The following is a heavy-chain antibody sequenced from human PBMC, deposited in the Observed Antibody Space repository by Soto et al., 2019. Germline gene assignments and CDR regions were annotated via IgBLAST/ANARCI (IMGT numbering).Heavy chain of an antibody. D-gene: IGHD4-4*01. V-gene: IGHV1-18*01. Sequence: ASVKVSCKASGYTLTSYGISWVRQAPGQGLEWMGWISAYNGNTNYAQKLQGRVTMTTDTSTSTAYMELRSLRSDDTAVYYCARGLGGGNYANYYYYYGMDVWGQGTTVTVSS. CDR2: ISAYNGNT. J-gene: IGHJ6*02. CDR3: ARGLGGGNYANYYYYYGMDV. CDR1: GYTLTSYG.